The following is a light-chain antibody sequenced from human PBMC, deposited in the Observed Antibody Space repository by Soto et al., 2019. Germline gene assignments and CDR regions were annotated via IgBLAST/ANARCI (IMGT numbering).Light chain of an antibody. CDR1: QSVSSN. CDR2: GAS. V-gene: IGKV3-15*01. CDR3: QQYNNWRRT. J-gene: IGKJ1*01. Sequence: EIVMTQSPATLSVSPGERATLSCRASQSVSSNLAWYQQKPGQAPRLLIYGASTRATGIPARFSGSGSGTEFTLTISSLQSGDFAVYYCQQYNNWRRTFGQGTKV.